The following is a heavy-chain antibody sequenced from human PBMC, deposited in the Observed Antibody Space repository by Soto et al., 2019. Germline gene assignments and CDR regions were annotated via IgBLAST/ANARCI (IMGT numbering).Heavy chain of an antibody. CDR1: GGSFKSGSYS. D-gene: IGHD3-3*01. CDR2: VYHTGRT. J-gene: IGHJ4*02. Sequence: SETLSLTCTVSGGSFKSGSYSWSWLRQPPGKGLEWIGYVYHTGRTSYNPSLKSRVSISMDTSKNQFSLNLLSVTAADTAVYFCARDFAYFDSWGQGTLVTVSS. CDR3: ARDFAYFDS. V-gene: IGHV4-61*01.